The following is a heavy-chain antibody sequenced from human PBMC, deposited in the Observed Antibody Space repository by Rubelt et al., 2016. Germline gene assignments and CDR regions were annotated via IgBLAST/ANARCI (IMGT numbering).Heavy chain of an antibody. J-gene: IGHJ4*02. V-gene: IGHV4-39*07. Sequence: QLQLQESGPGLVKPSETLSLTCTVSGGSLSSSAYYWGWIRQPPGKGLEWIGSTSYSGSTYYNPSLKSRVTISVDTSKNQFSLKVYSVTASDTAVYYCSRTYRYYSDYWGQGTLVTVSS. D-gene: IGHD1-26*01. CDR3: SRTYRYYSDY. CDR2: TSYSGST. CDR1: GGSLSSSAYY.